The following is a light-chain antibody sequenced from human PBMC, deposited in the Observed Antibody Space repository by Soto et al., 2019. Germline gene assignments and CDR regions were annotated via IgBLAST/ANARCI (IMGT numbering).Light chain of an antibody. CDR3: SSYAGGYTVV. CDR1: RSDVGAYNY. J-gene: IGLJ1*01. V-gene: IGLV2-11*01. Sequence: QSALTQPRSVSGSPGQSVTISCTGTRSDVGAYNYVSWYQQHPGKAPKLMVFDVSERPSGVPDRFSGSKSANTASLTISGLQSEDEADYFCSSYAGGYTVVFGTGTKLTVL. CDR2: DVS.